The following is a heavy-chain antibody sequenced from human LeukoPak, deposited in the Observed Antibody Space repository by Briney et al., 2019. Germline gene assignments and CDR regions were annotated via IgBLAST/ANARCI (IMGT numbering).Heavy chain of an antibody. CDR3: ARIIDSSSWYRSYYYYYMDV. J-gene: IGHJ6*03. CDR2: IYYSGST. CDR1: GGSISSYY. D-gene: IGHD6-13*01. V-gene: IGHV4-59*01. Sequence: SETLSLTCTVSGGSISSYYWSWIRQPPGKGLEWIGYIYYSGSTNYNPSLKSRVTISVDTSKNQFSLKLSSVTAADTAVYYCARIIDSSSWYRSYYYYYMDVWGKGTTVTISS.